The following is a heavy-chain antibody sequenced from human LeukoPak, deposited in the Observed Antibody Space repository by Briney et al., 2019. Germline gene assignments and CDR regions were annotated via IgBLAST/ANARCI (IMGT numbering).Heavy chain of an antibody. V-gene: IGHV4-59*12. CDR1: GGSISTYY. Sequence: PSETLSLTCTVSGGSISTYYWSWIRQPPRKGLEWIGSLHNSGTTNYNPSLKSRVTISVDTSKNQFSLKLSSVTAADTAVYYCARVGYCSSTSCYPIDYWGQGTLVTVSS. CDR2: LHNSGTT. J-gene: IGHJ4*02. D-gene: IGHD2-2*01. CDR3: ARVGYCSSTSCYPIDY.